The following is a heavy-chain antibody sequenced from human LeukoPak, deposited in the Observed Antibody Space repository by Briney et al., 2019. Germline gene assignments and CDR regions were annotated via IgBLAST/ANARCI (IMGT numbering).Heavy chain of an antibody. CDR3: AKDHSYGGNSNWHCDL. D-gene: IGHD4-23*01. CDR1: GFTFSRYA. CDR2: ISGSGGST. J-gene: IGHJ2*01. V-gene: IGHV3-23*01. Sequence: GGSLRLSCAASGFTFSRYAMSWVRQAPGKGLDWVSAISGSGGSTYYADSVKGRFTISRDNSKDTLYLQLNSLRAEDTAVYYCAKDHSYGGNSNWHCDLWGRGTLVTVSS.